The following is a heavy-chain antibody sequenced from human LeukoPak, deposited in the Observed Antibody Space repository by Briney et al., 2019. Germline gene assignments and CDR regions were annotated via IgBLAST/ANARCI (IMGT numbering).Heavy chain of an antibody. D-gene: IGHD3-3*01. V-gene: IGHV4-59*12. J-gene: IGHJ5*02. Sequence: SETLSLTCTVSGGSISTFYWSWIRQPPGKGLEWIGYIYYSGSTNYNPSLKSRVTISVDTSKKQLSLKLGSVTAADTAVYYCARVGVLNWFDPWGQGTLVTVSS. CDR1: GGSISTFY. CDR2: IYYSGST. CDR3: ARVGVLNWFDP.